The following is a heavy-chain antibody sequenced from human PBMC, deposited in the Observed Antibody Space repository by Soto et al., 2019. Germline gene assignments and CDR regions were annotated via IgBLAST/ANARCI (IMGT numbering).Heavy chain of an antibody. CDR1: GFTLRSYW. D-gene: IGHD3-10*01. J-gene: IGHJ4*01. CDR2: IKPDASEK. CDR3: GRDSSYGSGNSVSHYLDC. V-gene: IGHV3-7*01. Sequence: EEQLVASGGGLVQPGGSLRLSCAASGFTLRSYWMSWVRQAPGKGLEWLATIKPDASEKTYVDSVKGRFTVFRDNAEHCLYLKMDSLRVEDTAVYYCGRDSSYGSGNSVSHYLDCWGRGALVTVSS.